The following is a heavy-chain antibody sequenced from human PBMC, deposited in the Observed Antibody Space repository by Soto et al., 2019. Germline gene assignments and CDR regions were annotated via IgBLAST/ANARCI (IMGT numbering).Heavy chain of an antibody. CDR1: GYTFTHYY. V-gene: IGHV1-46*01. CDR3: ATSVNSAMAFDY. D-gene: IGHD5-18*01. J-gene: IGHJ4*02. Sequence: QVPLVQSGAEVKKPGASVKVSCKASGYTFTHYYIHWVRPAPGQGLEWMGIINPNGGSTTYAQKFRAGFTMTRDTSTSTVDMELSSLRSEDSAVYYCATSVNSAMAFDYWGQGTLVTVSS. CDR2: INPNGGST.